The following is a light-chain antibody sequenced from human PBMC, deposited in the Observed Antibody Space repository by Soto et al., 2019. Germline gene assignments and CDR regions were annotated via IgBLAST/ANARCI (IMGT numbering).Light chain of an antibody. CDR3: QQRSNWRFT. CDR2: DAS. Sequence: EIVLTQSPATLSLSPGERATLSSRASQSVSSYLAWYQQKPGQAPRLLIYDASNRATGIPARFSGGGSGTDFTLTISSLEPGDFAVYYCQQRSNWRFTFGPGTRVDIK. J-gene: IGKJ3*01. V-gene: IGKV3-11*01. CDR1: QSVSSY.